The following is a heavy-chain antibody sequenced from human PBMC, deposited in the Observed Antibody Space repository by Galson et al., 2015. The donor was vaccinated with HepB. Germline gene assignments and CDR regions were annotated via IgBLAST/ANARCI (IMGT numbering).Heavy chain of an antibody. CDR3: ARDGGYSSSWRNWFDP. CDR2: IIPIFGTA. CDR1: GGTFSSYA. J-gene: IGHJ5*02. D-gene: IGHD6-13*01. V-gene: IGHV1-69*13. Sequence: SVTVSCKASGGTFSSYAISWVRQAPGQGLEWMGGIIPIFGTANYAQKFQGRVTITADESTSTAYMELSSLRSEDTAVYYCARDGGYSSSWRNWFDPWGQGTLVTVSS.